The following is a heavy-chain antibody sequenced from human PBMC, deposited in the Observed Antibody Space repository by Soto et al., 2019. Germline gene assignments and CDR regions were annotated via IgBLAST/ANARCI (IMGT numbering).Heavy chain of an antibody. D-gene: IGHD6-13*01. Sequence: GGSLRLSCAASGFTFSSYGMHWVRQAPGKGLEWVAVISYDGSNKYYADSVKGRFTISRDNSKNTLYLQMNSLRAEDTAVYYCAKDGYLYSSSWYWGVLCYFDYWGQGTLVTVSS. CDR2: ISYDGSNK. V-gene: IGHV3-30*18. J-gene: IGHJ4*02. CDR3: AKDGYLYSSSWYWGVLCYFDY. CDR1: GFTFSSYG.